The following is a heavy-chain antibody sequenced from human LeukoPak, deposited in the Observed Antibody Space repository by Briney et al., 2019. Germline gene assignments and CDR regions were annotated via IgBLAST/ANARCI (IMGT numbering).Heavy chain of an antibody. CDR1: GYTFTSYA. V-gene: IGHV7-4-1*02. CDR3: AREHDSSGSNGAPDY. D-gene: IGHD3-22*01. CDR2: INTNTGNP. J-gene: IGHJ4*02. Sequence: GASVKVSCKASGYTFTSYAMNWVRQAPGQGLEWMGWINTNTGNPTYAQGFTGRFVFSLDTSVSTAYLQISSLKAEDTAVYYCAREHDSSGSNGAPDYWGQGTLVTVSS.